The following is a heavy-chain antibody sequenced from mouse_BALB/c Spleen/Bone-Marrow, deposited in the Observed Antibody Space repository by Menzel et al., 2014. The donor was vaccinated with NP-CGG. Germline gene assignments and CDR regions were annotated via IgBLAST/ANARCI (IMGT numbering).Heavy chain of an antibody. CDR3: ARSRYAPSYYFDY. D-gene: IGHD2-14*01. CDR2: IWSGGST. V-gene: IGHV2-2*02. J-gene: IGHJ2*01. Sequence: VKLMESGPGLVQPSQSLSIPCTVSGFSLTSYGVHWVRQSPGKGLEWLGVIWSGGSTDYNVAFVSRLSISKDNSKSQVFFKMNSLQANDTAIYYCARSRYAPSYYFDYWGQGTTLTVSS. CDR1: GFSLTSYG.